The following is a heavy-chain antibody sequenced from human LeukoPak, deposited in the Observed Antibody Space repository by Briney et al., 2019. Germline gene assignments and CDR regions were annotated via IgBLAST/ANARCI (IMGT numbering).Heavy chain of an antibody. CDR1: GYTFTSYG. V-gene: IGHV1-18*01. J-gene: IGHJ4*02. CDR2: ISAYNGNT. Sequence: GASVKVSCKASGYTFTSYGISWVRQAPGQGLEWMGWISAYNGNTNYAQKFQGRVTMTRDTSISTAYMELSRLRSDDTAVYYCARDPSAYYDSSGYARSDYWGQGTLVTVSS. D-gene: IGHD3-22*01. CDR3: ARDPSAYYDSSGYARSDY.